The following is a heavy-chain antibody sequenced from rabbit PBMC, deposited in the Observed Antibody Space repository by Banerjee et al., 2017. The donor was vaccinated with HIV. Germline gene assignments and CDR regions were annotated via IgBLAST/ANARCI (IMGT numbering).Heavy chain of an antibody. V-gene: IGHV1S45*01. J-gene: IGHJ4*01. CDR2: IGTGSGTT. CDR3: ARDLAGVTGWNFNL. D-gene: IGHD4-1*01. Sequence: QEQLVESGGGLVQPEGSLTLTCTASGSTLSRYYICWVRQAPGKGLEWIACIGTGSGTTYYANWVNGRFTISKTSSTTVTLQMTSLTAADTATYFCARDLAGVTGWNFNLWGQGTLVTVS. CDR1: GSTLSRYY.